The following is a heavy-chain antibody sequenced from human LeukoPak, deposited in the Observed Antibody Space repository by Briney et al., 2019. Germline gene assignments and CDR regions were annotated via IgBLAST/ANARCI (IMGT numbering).Heavy chain of an antibody. CDR2: IDWDDDK. Sequence: SGPTLVNPTQTLTLTCTFSGFSLSASGMCVSWIRQPPVKALEWLALIDWDDDKYYSTSLKTRLTISKDTSKNQVVLTMTNMDPVDTATYYCARSTGGVGWFDPWGQGTLVTVSS. CDR3: ARSTGGVGWFDP. V-gene: IGHV2-70*01. D-gene: IGHD2-8*02. J-gene: IGHJ5*02. CDR1: GFSLSASGMC.